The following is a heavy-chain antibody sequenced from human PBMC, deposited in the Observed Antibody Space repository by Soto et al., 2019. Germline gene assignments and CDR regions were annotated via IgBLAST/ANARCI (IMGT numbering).Heavy chain of an antibody. Sequence: QVQLVQSGAEVKKPGASVKVSCKASGYTFTRSGISWVRQAPGQGLEWMGWISTYNGDTNYAQTFQGRVTMTADTSPSTVYMELRSLRSDDTAVYYCAREGVAPYYSYGMDVWGQGTPVTVSS. CDR3: AREGVAPYYSYGMDV. V-gene: IGHV1-18*01. CDR2: ISTYNGDT. CDR1: GYTFTRSG. D-gene: IGHD5-12*01. J-gene: IGHJ6*02.